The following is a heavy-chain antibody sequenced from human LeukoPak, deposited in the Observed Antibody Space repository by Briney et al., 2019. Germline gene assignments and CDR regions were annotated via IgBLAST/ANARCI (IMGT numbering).Heavy chain of an antibody. D-gene: IGHD2-2*01. CDR2: ISYDGSNK. Sequence: GRSLRLSCAASGFTFGSYAMHWVRQAPGKGLEWVAVISYDGSNKYYADSVKGRFTISRDNSKNTLYLQMNSLRAEDTAVYYCAREGSTSCHFDYWGQGTLVTVSS. CDR3: AREGSTSCHFDY. CDR1: GFTFGSYA. V-gene: IGHV3-30*04. J-gene: IGHJ4*02.